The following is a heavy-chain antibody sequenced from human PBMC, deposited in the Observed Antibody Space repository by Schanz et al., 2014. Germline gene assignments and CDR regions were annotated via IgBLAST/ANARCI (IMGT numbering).Heavy chain of an antibody. CDR2: ISHSGGSK. D-gene: IGHD2-15*01. CDR3: AKGMGYCSGGTCYDYYYYGLDV. CDR1: GFTFSDYY. J-gene: IGHJ6*02. V-gene: IGHV3-23*01. Sequence: PGGSLRLSCAASGFTFSDYYMSWIRQAPGKGLEWVSSISHSGGSKYYADSVKGRFTISRDNSENTLYLQMNSLSADDTAVCYCAKGMGYCSGGTCYDYYYYGLDVWGQGTTVTVSS.